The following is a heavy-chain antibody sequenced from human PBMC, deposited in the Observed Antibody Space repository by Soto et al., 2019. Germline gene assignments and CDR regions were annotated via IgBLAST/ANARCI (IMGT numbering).Heavy chain of an antibody. D-gene: IGHD6-13*01. V-gene: IGHV4-39*01. CDR3: ARTPGQQLANLDY. CDR2: IFYSGST. CDR1: GGSISSSSYY. Sequence: QLQLQESGPGLVKPSETLSLTCTVSGGSISSSSYYWGWIRQSPGKALEWIGSIFYSGSTYYNPSLNSRVTISVDTSKNQFSLRLSSVTAADTAVYYCARTPGQQLANLDYWGQGTLVTVSS. J-gene: IGHJ4*02.